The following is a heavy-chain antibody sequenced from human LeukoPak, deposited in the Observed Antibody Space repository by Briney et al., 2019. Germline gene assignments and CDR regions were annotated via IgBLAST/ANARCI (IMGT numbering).Heavy chain of an antibody. Sequence: PGGSLRLSCAASRFTFSSYSMNWVRQAPGKGLEWVSSISSSSSYKYYADSVKGRFTISRDTAKNSLYLQMNSLRAEETAVYYCASNPDYYASRQYDYWGQGTRVTVSS. J-gene: IGHJ4*02. CDR3: ASNPDYYASRQYDY. D-gene: IGHD3-22*01. V-gene: IGHV3-21*01. CDR1: RFTFSSYS. CDR2: ISSSSSYK.